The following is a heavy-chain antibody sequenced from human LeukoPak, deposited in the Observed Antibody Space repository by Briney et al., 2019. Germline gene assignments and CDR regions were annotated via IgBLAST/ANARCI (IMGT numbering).Heavy chain of an antibody. D-gene: IGHD2-2*01. CDR1: GGTLSSYA. V-gene: IGHV1-69*13. J-gene: IGHJ6*02. CDR3: ASRYCGSANCQWGDYYYYGMDG. CDR2: IIPIFGTT. Sequence: SVKVSCTASGGTLSSYAISWVRQAPGQGLEWMGGIIPIFGTTKYSQKFQGRVTITAAESTGTAFMDLNSLTSDDTAVYYCASRYCGSANCQWGDYYYYGMDGWGQGTTVTVSS.